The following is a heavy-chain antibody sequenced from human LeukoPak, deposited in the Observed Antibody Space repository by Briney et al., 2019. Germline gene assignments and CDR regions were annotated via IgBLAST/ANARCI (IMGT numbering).Heavy chain of an antibody. J-gene: IGHJ4*02. CDR3: ARGLSAVVY. D-gene: IGHD3-16*02. CDR1: GGSISSYY. CDR2: INHSGST. V-gene: IGHV4-34*01. Sequence: SETLSLTCTVSGGSISSYYWSWIRQPPGKGLEWIGEINHSGSTNYNPSLKSRVTISVDTSKKQFSLKLSSVTAADTAVYYCARGLSAVVYWGQGTLVTVSS.